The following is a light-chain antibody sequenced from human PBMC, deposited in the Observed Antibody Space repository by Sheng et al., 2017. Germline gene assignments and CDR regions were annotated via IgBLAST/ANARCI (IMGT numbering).Light chain of an antibody. CDR1: SSDIGDYNY. CDR2: DVS. V-gene: IGLV2-14*03. CDR3: SSFAGSNSVV. Sequence: QSALTQPASVSGSPGQSIAISCTGTSSDIGDYNYVSWYQQHPGKAPKLMIYDVSDRPSGVSNRFSGSKSGNTASLTVSGLQAEDEADYYCSSFAGSNSVVFGGGTKLTVL. J-gene: IGLJ2*01.